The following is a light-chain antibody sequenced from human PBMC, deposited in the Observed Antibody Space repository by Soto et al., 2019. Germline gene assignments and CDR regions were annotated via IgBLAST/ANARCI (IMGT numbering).Light chain of an antibody. J-gene: IGKJ1*01. CDR2: DAS. V-gene: IGKV3-11*01. CDR1: QSVSSY. Sequence: EIVLTQSPATLSLSPGERATLSCRASQSVSSYLAWYQQKPGQAPRLLIYDASSRATGIPARFSGTGSGTDFTLTSSSLEPEDFAVYYCQQRSNWPGTFGQGTKVEIK. CDR3: QQRSNWPGT.